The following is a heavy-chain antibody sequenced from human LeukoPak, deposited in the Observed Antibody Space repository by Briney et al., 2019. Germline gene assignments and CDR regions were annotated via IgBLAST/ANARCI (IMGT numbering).Heavy chain of an antibody. J-gene: IGHJ4*02. V-gene: IGHV7-4-1*02. D-gene: IGHD6-6*01. Sequence: ASVKVSCEAAGYTFTSYAMNWVRQAPGQGLEWMGWINTNTGNPTYAQGFTGRFVFSLDTSVSTAYLQISSLKAEDTAVYYCAREGGLYSTSSSWGLFDYWGQGTLVTVSS. CDR2: INTNTGNP. CDR3: AREGGLYSTSSSWGLFDY. CDR1: GYTFTSYA.